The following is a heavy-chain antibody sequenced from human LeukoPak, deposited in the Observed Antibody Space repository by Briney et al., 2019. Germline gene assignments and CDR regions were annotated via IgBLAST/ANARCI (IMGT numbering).Heavy chain of an antibody. J-gene: IGHJ3*02. CDR2: IYYSGIT. D-gene: IGHD2-21*01. CDR3: ARGLPGYAGGDDAFDI. Sequence: SETLSLTCNASGGSITGYYWSWIRQPPGKGLEYIGYIYYSGITNYNPSLRSRLTISVDTSKNQFSLKLSSVTAADTAKYYCARGLPGYAGGDDAFDIWGQGTVVIVS. CDR1: GGSITGYY. V-gene: IGHV4-59*01.